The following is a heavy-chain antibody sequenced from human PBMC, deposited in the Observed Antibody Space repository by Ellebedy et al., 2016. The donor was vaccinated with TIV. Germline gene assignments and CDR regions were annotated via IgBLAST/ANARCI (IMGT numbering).Heavy chain of an antibody. CDR1: GFTVSSNY. CDR3: ARPDSSGYYYGMGAFDI. V-gene: IGHV3-53*01. CDR2: IYSGGST. Sequence: GGSLRLXXAASGFTVSSNYMSWVRQAPGKGLEWVSVIYSGGSTYYADSVKGRFTISRDNSKNTPYLQMNSLRAEDTAVYYCARPDSSGYYYGMGAFDIWGQGTMVTVSS. D-gene: IGHD3-22*01. J-gene: IGHJ3*02.